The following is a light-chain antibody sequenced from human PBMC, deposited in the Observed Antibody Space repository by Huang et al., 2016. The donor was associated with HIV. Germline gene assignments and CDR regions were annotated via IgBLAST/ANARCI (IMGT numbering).Light chain of an antibody. CDR3: QQSKNLPRT. J-gene: IGKJ4*01. CDR2: ATS. V-gene: IGKV1-39*01. CDR1: ENIVYS. Sequence: DIQLTQSPSSLSASVGDGIPITCRASENIVYSLSWFQQKPGHAPTALIYATSRLHAGVPSKFSGTGSGTNFTLSINGLGPEDFATYYCQQSKNLPRTYGGGTKVDIK.